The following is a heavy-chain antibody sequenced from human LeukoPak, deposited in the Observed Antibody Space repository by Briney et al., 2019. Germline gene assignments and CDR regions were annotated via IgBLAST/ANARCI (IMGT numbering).Heavy chain of an antibody. J-gene: IGHJ3*02. CDR3: ARDSTQSYYDFWSGYYSRPDAFDI. V-gene: IGHV4-59*01. CDR2: IYYSGST. Sequence: SETLSLTCTVSGGSISSYYWSWIRQPPGKGLEWIGYIYYSGSTNYNPSLKSRVTISVDTSKNQFSLKLSSVTAADTAVYYCARDSTQSYYDFWSGYYSRPDAFDIWGQGTMVTVSS. D-gene: IGHD3-3*01. CDR1: GGSISSYY.